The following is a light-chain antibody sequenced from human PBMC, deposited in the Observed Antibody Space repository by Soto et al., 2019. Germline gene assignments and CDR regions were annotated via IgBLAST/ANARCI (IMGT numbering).Light chain of an antibody. CDR3: LHDYSYPRT. CDR2: TAS. Sequence: AIQMTQSPSSLSASVGDRVIITCRASQAIRNDLGWYQQKPGKAPKLLIYTASTLQSAVPSRFSVSGSGADFTLTIRSLQPEDSATYYCLHDYSYPRTFGQGTKVEIK. CDR1: QAIRND. J-gene: IGKJ1*01. V-gene: IGKV1-6*01.